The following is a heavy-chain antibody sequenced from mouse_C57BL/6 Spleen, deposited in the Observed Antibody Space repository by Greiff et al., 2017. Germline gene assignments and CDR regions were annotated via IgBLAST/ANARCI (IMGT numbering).Heavy chain of an antibody. CDR2: IHPNRGST. CDR1: GYTFTSYW. CDR3: ALIYYYGSSYAGGLWYFDV. J-gene: IGHJ1*03. V-gene: IGHV1-64*01. Sequence: QVQLKQPGAELVKPGASVKLSCKASGYTFTSYWMHWVKQRPGQGLEWIGMIHPNRGSTNYNEKFKSKATLTVDKSSSTAYMQLSSLTSEDSAVYYCALIYYYGSSYAGGLWYFDVWGTGTTVTVSS. D-gene: IGHD1-1*01.